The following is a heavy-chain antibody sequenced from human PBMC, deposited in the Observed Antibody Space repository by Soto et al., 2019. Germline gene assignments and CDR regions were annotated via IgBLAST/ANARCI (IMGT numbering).Heavy chain of an antibody. D-gene: IGHD3-22*01. CDR1: GYTLTELS. J-gene: IGHJ3*02. V-gene: IGHV1-24*01. CDR2: FDPEDGET. Sequence: ASVKVSCKVSGYTLTELSMHWVRQAPGKGLEWMGGFDPEDGETIYAQKFQGRVTMTEDTSTDTAYMELSSLRSEDTAVYYCATYDSSGYYSVLYAFDIWGQGTMVTVSS. CDR3: ATYDSSGYYSVLYAFDI.